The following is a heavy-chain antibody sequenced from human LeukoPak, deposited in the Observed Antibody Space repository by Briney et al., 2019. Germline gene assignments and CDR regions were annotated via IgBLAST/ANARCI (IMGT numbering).Heavy chain of an antibody. D-gene: IGHD1-26*01. CDR1: GDTISSGYY. Sequence: SETLSLTCTVSGDTISSGYYWGWIRQSPGKGLEWIGSIHHSGNIFESGSTHYNPSLKSRVTVSADTSKNQFSLKLSSVTAADAAVYYCARRPSGSSPYYFDYWGQGTLVTVSS. CDR2: IHHSGNIFESGST. V-gene: IGHV4-28*01. CDR3: ARRPSGSSPYYFDY. J-gene: IGHJ4*02.